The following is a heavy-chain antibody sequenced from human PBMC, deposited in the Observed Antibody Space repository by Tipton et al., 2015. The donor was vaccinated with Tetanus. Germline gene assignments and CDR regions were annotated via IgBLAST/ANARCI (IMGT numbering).Heavy chain of an antibody. V-gene: IGHV4-39*01. Sequence: TLSLTCTVSGGSIRGGTFSWGWLRQPPGPGLEWLGSLSESGDTYYLPSLKSRVTISVDTSKNQFSLNLTSMAAADTGGYYGARHQRGYFSPCDYRGQGNLGTVSS. CDR1: GGSIRGGTFS. D-gene: IGHD3-3*01. J-gene: IGHJ4*02. CDR3: ARHQRGYFSPCDY. CDR2: LSESGDT.